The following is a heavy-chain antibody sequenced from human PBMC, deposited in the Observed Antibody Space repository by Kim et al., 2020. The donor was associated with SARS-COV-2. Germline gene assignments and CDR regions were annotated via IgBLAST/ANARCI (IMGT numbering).Heavy chain of an antibody. J-gene: IGHJ3*02. CDR2: IYPGDSDT. Sequence: GESLKISCKGSGYSFTSYWIGWVRQMPGKGLEWMGIIYPGDSDTRYSPSFQGQVTISADKSISTAYLQWSSLKASDTAMYYCARQWEIAEFSDAFDIWGQGTMVTVSS. D-gene: IGHD6-13*01. V-gene: IGHV5-51*01. CDR3: ARQWEIAEFSDAFDI. CDR1: GYSFTSYW.